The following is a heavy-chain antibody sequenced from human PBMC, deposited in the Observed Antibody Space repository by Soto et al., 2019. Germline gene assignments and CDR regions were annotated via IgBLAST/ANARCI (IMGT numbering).Heavy chain of an antibody. CDR2: IVVGSGNT. D-gene: IGHD1-26*01. V-gene: IGHV1-58*01. Sequence: SGKVSWKASGFTFTSSAVQWVRQARGQRLEWIGWIVVGSGNTNYAQKFQERVTITRDMSTSTAYMELSSLRSEDTAVYYCAAYSGSHYGLFGYWGQGTPDTVSS. J-gene: IGHJ4*02. CDR3: AAYSGSHYGLFGY. CDR1: GFTFTSSA.